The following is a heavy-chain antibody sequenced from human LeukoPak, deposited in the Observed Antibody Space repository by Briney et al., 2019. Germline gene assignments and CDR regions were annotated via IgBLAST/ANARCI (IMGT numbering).Heavy chain of an antibody. V-gene: IGHV4-30-4*08. J-gene: IGHJ5*02. D-gene: IGHD6-13*01. Sequence: SETLSLTCTVSGGSISSGDYYWSWIRQPPGKGLEWIGYIYYSGSTYYNPSLKSRVTISVDTSKNQFSLKLSSVTAADTAVYYCARDPKQQLFNWFDPWGQGTLVTVSS. CDR1: GGSISSGDYY. CDR3: ARDPKQQLFNWFDP. CDR2: IYYSGST.